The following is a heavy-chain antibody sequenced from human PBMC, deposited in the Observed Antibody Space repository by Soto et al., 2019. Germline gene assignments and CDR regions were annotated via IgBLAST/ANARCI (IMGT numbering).Heavy chain of an antibody. Sequence: SETLSLTCTVSGGSISSSSYYWGWIRQPPGKGLEWIGSIYYSGSTYYNPSLKSRVTISVDTSKNQFSLKLSSVTAADTAVYYCARVGDGYNYVDYWGQGTLVTVSS. CDR1: GGSISSSSYY. CDR3: ARVGDGYNYVDY. J-gene: IGHJ4*02. V-gene: IGHV4-39*01. D-gene: IGHD1-26*01. CDR2: IYYSGST.